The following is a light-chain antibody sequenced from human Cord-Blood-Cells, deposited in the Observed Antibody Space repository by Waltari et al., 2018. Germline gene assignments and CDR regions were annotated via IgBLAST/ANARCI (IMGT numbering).Light chain of an antibody. CDR3: QQSYSAPYT. CDR1: QSISSY. V-gene: IGKV1-39*01. Sequence: DIQIAQSPSSLSASVGRRVTITVRTSQSISSYLNWYQQKPGKPPKLLIYAASSLQSGVPSSFSGSGSGTDFTLTISSLQPEDFATYYCQQSYSAPYTFGGGTKLEIK. CDR2: AAS. J-gene: IGKJ2*01.